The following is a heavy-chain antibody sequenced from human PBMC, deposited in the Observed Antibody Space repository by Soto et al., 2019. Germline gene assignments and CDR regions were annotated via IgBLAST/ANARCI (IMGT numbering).Heavy chain of an antibody. CDR2: IWYDGSNK. V-gene: IGHV3-33*01. CDR1: GFTFSSYG. Sequence: GGSLRLSCAASGFTFSSYGMHWVRQAPGKGLEWVAVIWYDGSNKYYADSVKGRFTISRDNSKNTLYLQMNSLRAEDTAVYYCAREALYDILTGYSIGYYYMDVWGKGTTVTVSS. D-gene: IGHD3-9*01. CDR3: AREALYDILTGYSIGYYYMDV. J-gene: IGHJ6*03.